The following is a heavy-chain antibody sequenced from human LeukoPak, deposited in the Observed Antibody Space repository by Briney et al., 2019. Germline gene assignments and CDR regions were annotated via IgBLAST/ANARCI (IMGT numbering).Heavy chain of an antibody. CDR1: GGSISSYY. J-gene: IGHJ4*02. D-gene: IGHD2-21*01. Sequence: SETLSLTCTVSGGSISSYYWSWIRQPPGKGLEWIGYIYYSGSTNYNPSLKSRVTISVGTSKNQFSLKLSSVTAADTAVYYCARDVAYYFDYWGQGTLVTVSS. CDR3: ARDVAYYFDY. V-gene: IGHV4-59*01. CDR2: IYYSGST.